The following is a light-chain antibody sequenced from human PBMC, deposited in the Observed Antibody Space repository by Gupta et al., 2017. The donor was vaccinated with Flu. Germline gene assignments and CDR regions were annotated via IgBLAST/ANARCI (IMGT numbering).Light chain of an antibody. CDR3: MQALQTPRT. J-gene: IGKJ4*01. Sequence: DIVMTKSPLSLPVTPGAPASISCRSSQSLLHSNGYNYLDWYLQKPGQSPQLLIYLGSNRASGVPDRFSGSGSGTDFTLKISRVEAEDVGVYYCMQALQTPRTFGGGTKVEIK. CDR1: QSLLHSNGYNY. CDR2: LGS. V-gene: IGKV2-28*01.